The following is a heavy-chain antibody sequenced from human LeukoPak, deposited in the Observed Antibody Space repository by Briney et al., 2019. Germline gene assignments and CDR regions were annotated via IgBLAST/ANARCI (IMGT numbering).Heavy chain of an antibody. CDR2: INPNSGGT. CDR3: ARAVRDGYIDYFYYMDV. V-gene: IGHV1-2*02. D-gene: IGHD5-24*01. CDR1: RYTFTGYY. Sequence: ASVKVSCKASRYTFTGYYMCWVRQAPGQGLEWIGWINPNSGGTNYAQKFQGRVTMTRDTSISTAYMELSSLRSEDTAIYYCARAVRDGYIDYFYYMDVWGKGTTVTVSS. J-gene: IGHJ6*03.